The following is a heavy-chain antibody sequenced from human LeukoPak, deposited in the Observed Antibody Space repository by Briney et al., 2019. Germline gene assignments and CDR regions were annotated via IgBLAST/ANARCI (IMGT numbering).Heavy chain of an antibody. CDR2: INAGNGNT. J-gene: IGHJ4*02. CDR1: GYTYINFA. V-gene: IGHV1-3*01. CDR3: ARGPRAAADDY. D-gene: IGHD6-13*01. Sequence: ASVKVSCKASGYTYINFAINWGRQAPGQRPEWMGWINAGNGNTKYSQKFQGRVTITRDTSASTAYMELSSLTSEDTAVYYCARGPRAAADDYWGQGTLVTVSS.